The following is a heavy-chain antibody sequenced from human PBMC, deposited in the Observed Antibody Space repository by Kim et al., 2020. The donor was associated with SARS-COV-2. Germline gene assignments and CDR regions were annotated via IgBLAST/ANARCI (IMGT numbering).Heavy chain of an antibody. J-gene: IGHJ6*02. CDR2: ISYDGSNK. Sequence: GGSLRLSCAASGFTFSSYGMHWVRQAPGKGLEWVAVISYDGSNKYYADSVKGRFTISRDNSKYTLYLQMNSLRAEDTAVYYCAKDQEYYDFWSGYYTDSRYYYYYGMDVWGQGTTVTVSS. CDR1: GFTFSSYG. D-gene: IGHD3-3*01. V-gene: IGHV3-30*18. CDR3: AKDQEYYDFWSGYYTDSRYYYYYGMDV.